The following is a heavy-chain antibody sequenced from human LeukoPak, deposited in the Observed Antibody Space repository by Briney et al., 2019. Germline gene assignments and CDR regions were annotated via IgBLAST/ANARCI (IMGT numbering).Heavy chain of an antibody. CDR3: ARDLGMYFYGSGSYWKAFDP. CDR1: GGSITSGSYS. CDR2: IYTNGNT. J-gene: IGHJ5*02. V-gene: IGHV4-61*09. Sequence: SETLSLTCTVSGGSITSGSYSWNWIRQPAGKGLEWIGHIYTNGNTNYNPSLKSRVTISIDTSKNQFSLRLSSVTAADTAVYCARDLGMYFYGSGSYWKAFDPWGQGTLVTVSS. D-gene: IGHD3-10*01.